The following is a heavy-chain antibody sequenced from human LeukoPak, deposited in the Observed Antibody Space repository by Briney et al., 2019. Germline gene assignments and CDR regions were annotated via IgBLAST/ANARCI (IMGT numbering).Heavy chain of an antibody. CDR1: GFTSNSFS. CDR3: AKDIGGGSGWYFDY. V-gene: IGHV3-48*01. CDR2: ISSISTII. J-gene: IGHJ4*02. D-gene: IGHD6-19*01. Sequence: GGSLRLSCAASGFTSNSFSMNWVRQAPGKGLEWVSYISSISTIIYYAGSVKGRFTISRDNSKNTLFLQMNSLRAEDTAVYYCAKDIGGGSGWYFDYWGQGTLVTVSS.